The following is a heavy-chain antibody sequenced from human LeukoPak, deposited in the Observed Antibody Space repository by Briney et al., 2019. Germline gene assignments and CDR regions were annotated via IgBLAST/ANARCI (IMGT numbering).Heavy chain of an antibody. CDR3: TTDGGSGMMSTMGY. J-gene: IGHJ4*02. V-gene: IGHV3-15*01. Sequence: GGSPRLSCAASGFTFSNAWMSWVRQGPGKGLEWVGRIKSKTAGGTTDYAAPVKGRFTISRDDSKNTLYLQMNSLKTEDTAVYYCTTDGGSGMMSTMGYWGQGTLVTVSS. CDR1: GFTFSNAW. CDR2: IKSKTAGGTT. D-gene: IGHD5/OR15-5a*01.